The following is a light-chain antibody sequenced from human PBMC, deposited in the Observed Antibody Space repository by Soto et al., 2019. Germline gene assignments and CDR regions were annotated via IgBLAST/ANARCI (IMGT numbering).Light chain of an antibody. CDR2: DVS. CDR1: SSDVGGYNY. V-gene: IGLV2-14*01. J-gene: IGLJ1*01. CDR3: TSYTSSSTREV. Sequence: QSALTQPASVSASPGQSITISCTGTSSDVGGYNYVSWYQQHPGKAPKLMIFDVSNRPSGVSNRFSGSKSGNTATLTISGLQTEDEADYFCTSYTSSSTREVFGTGTKLTVL.